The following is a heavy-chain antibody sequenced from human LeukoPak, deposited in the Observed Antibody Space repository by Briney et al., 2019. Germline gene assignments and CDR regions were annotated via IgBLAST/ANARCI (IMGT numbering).Heavy chain of an antibody. V-gene: IGHV1-18*01. CDR2: ISGYNSNT. J-gene: IGHJ6*02. CDR3: VRDSRDQLLLFSHTLDV. D-gene: IGHD2-21*01. Sequence: ASVKVSCKGSGYTFTNYGISWVRQAPGQGLEWMGWISGYNSNTNYARGFQGRVTMTTETSTNTAYMDLRSLTSDDTAVYYCVRDSRDQLLLFSHTLDVWGQGTTVTVTS. CDR1: GYTFTNYG.